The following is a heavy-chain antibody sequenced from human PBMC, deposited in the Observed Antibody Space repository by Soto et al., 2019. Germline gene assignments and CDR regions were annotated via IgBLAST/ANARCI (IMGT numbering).Heavy chain of an antibody. CDR1: GFTFSSYS. Sequence: EVQLMESGGGLVKPGGSLRLSCAASGFTFSSYSMNWVRQAPGKGLEWVSSISSSSSYIYYADSVKGRFTISRDNAKNSLYLQMNSLRAEDTAVYYCASCGYSYGYYAFDIWGQGTMVTVSS. D-gene: IGHD5-18*01. J-gene: IGHJ3*02. CDR3: ASCGYSYGYYAFDI. V-gene: IGHV3-21*01. CDR2: ISSSSSYI.